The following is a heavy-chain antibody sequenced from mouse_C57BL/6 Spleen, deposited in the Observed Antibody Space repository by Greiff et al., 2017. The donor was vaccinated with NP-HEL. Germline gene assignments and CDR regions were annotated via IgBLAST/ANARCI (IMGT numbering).Heavy chain of an antibody. V-gene: IGHV5-17*01. Sequence: EVKVVESGGGLVKPGGSLKLSCAASGFTFSDYGMHWVRQAPEKGLEWVAYISSGSSTIYYADTVKGRFTISRDNAKNTLFLQMTSLRSEDTAMYYCARDEAYYSNLDYWGQGTTLTVSS. D-gene: IGHD2-5*01. J-gene: IGHJ2*01. CDR3: ARDEAYYSNLDY. CDR2: ISSGSSTI. CDR1: GFTFSDYG.